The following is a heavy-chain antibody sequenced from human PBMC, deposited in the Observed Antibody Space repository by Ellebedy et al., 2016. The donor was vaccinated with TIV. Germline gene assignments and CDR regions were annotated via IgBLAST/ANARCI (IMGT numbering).Heavy chain of an antibody. CDR3: ARDSATVLTSRDYFYYYMDV. V-gene: IGHV1-46*01. CDR2: IHPGAGST. D-gene: IGHD4-23*01. CDR1: GYIFTNHH. J-gene: IGHJ6*03. Sequence: ASVQVSCKASGYIFTNHHIHWVRQAPGQGLEWMGIIHPGAGSTTYSPKFQGRLTMTRDTSTSTAYMEVKSLRSEDTAVYYCARDSATVLTSRDYFYYYMDVWGKGTTVTVSS.